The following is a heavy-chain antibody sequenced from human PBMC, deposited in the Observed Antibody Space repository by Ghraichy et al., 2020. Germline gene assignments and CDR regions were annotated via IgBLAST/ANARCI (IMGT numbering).Heavy chain of an antibody. CDR3: AKEARKWQQLYTIDF. CDR2: ISITGT. Sequence: GGSLRLSCVASGFTFSTYAMTWVRRAPGKGLEWVSSISITGTHYTESVKGRFTISRDNSRNTLYLEMNSLRAEDTAVYYCAKEARKWQQLYTIDFWGQGTLVAVSS. D-gene: IGHD6-13*01. J-gene: IGHJ4*02. CDR1: GFTFSTYA. V-gene: IGHV3-23*01.